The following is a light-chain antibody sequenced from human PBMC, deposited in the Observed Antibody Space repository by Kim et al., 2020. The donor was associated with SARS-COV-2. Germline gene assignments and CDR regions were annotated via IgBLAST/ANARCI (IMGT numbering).Light chain of an antibody. CDR2: WAS. V-gene: IGKV4-1*01. Sequence: TLDCKSSLSLFYSSSHKNYLAWYQYKAGQPPNLLIYWASTRESGVPDRFSGSGSGTDFTLTISSLQAEDVAIYYCQQYYTHAPRTFGQGTKVDIK. CDR3: QQYYTHAPRT. J-gene: IGKJ1*01. CDR1: LSLFYSSSHKNY.